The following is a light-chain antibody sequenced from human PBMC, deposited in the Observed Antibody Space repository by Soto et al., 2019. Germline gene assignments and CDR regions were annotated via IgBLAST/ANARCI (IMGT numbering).Light chain of an antibody. Sequence: QSVLTQPPSASGSPGQSVTISCTGASSDVGGYSYVSWYQQHPGKAPKLMIYEVSKRPSGVPDRFSGSKSGNTASLTVSGLQAEDEADYYCSSYAGSNKSVFGTGTKVTV. CDR2: EVS. CDR3: SSYAGSNKSV. CDR1: SSDVGGYSY. J-gene: IGLJ1*01. V-gene: IGLV2-8*01.